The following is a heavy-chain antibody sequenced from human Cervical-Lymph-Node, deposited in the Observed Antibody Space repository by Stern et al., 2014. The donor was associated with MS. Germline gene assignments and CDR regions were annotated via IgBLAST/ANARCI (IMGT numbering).Heavy chain of an antibody. J-gene: IGHJ5*02. Sequence: EMQLVESGGGLVQPGGSLRLSCAASGFTFSSYWMTWVRQAPGQGLEWVANIKEDGSETYDVDSVKGRFTISRDNAKNSLYLQMNSLRAEDTAVYYCARGSDTWGQGTLVTVSS. D-gene: IGHD2-15*01. CDR3: ARGSDT. V-gene: IGHV3-7*01. CDR2: IKEDGSET. CDR1: GFTFSSYW.